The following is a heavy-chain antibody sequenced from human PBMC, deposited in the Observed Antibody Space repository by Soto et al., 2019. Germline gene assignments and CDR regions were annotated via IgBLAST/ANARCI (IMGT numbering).Heavy chain of an antibody. V-gene: IGHV3-23*01. J-gene: IGHJ5*02. CDR3: AKNQERELPSVIDV. Sequence: XGSLRVTFATSGLTFSNYSMSWVRQAPGGGLEWVSSMSGSSSTTYYADSVRGRFTISRDRSKNTLYLQMSSLRAEDTALYYRAKNQERELPSVIDVWGQGTLVTVSS. D-gene: IGHD1-7*01. CDR1: GLTFSNYS. CDR2: MSGSSSTT.